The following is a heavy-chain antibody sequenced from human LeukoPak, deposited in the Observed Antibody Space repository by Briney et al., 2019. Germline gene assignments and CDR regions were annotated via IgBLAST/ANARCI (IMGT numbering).Heavy chain of an antibody. Sequence: GGSLRLSCAASGVTVGNNYMSWVRQPPGKGLEWISVIYSDGSTYYADSVKGRFTISRDSSENTRYLQMNSLRAEDTAVYYCARDPGGGPTHGFWGQGTLVTVSS. D-gene: IGHD1-26*01. CDR1: GVTVGNNY. CDR3: ARDPGGGPTHGF. V-gene: IGHV3-53*05. CDR2: IYSDGST. J-gene: IGHJ4*02.